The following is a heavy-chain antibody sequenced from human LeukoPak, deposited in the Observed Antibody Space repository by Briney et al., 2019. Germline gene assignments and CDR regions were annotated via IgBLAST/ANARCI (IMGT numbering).Heavy chain of an antibody. V-gene: IGHV4-39*01. CDR1: GGSISSSSSY. J-gene: IGHJ4*02. D-gene: IGHD3-22*01. CDR2: VRYSGKT. Sequence: SETLSLTCTVSGGSISSSSSYWGWIRQPPGKGLERIGSVRYSGKTYYNPSLKSRVTMSLDTSKNQFSLRLTSVTAADTAVYSCARHYYDSSGLAYYLDYWGQGTLVTVSS. CDR3: ARHYYDSSGLAYYLDY.